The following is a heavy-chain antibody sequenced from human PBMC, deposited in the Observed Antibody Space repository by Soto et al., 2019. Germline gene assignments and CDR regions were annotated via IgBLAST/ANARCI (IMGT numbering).Heavy chain of an antibody. CDR1: GYTFATYD. V-gene: IGHV1-8*01. CDR2: MNPNSGNT. Sequence: QVQLVQSGAEVKTPGASVKVSCKASGYTFATYDINWVRQAPGQGLKWMGGMNPNSGNTGYAQKFQGRLTMTGDTALSIAPMELSSLRNADTSVYYCARSDGAIVNGLDSRGQGNLVTVSA. CDR3: ARSDGAIVNGLDS. D-gene: IGHD3-16*02. J-gene: IGHJ5*01.